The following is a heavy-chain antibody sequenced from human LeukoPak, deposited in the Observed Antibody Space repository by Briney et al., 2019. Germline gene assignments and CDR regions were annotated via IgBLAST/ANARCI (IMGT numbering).Heavy chain of an antibody. CDR2: MNPNSGNT. CDR1: GYTFTSYD. J-gene: IGHJ5*02. V-gene: IGHV1-8*03. Sequence: ASVKVSCKASGYTFTSYDINWVRQATGQGLEWMGWMNPNSGNTGYAQKFQGRVTITRNTSISTAYMELSSLRSEDTAVYYCARTKSRRGRVLWFDPWGQGTLVTVSS. D-gene: IGHD2-15*01. CDR3: ARTKSRRGRVLWFDP.